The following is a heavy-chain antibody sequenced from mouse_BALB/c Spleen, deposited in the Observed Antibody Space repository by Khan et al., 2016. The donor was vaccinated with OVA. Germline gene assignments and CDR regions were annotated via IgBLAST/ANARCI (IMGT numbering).Heavy chain of an antibody. CDR3: ARGGYGSPVAY. CDR2: IDPSKSET. J-gene: IGHJ3*01. CDR1: GYTFTSFW. V-gene: IGHV1S127*01. Sequence: QVQLQQSGPELVRPGASVKMSCKASGYTFTSFWIHWVKQRPGQGLEWIGMIDPSKSETRLNQNFKDKATLNVDKSSNTAYMQLSRLTSEDSAVYDCARGGYGSPVAYWGQGTLVTVSA. D-gene: IGHD1-1*01.